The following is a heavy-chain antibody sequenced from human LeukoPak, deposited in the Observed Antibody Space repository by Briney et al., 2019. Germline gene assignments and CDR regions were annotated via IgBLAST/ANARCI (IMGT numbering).Heavy chain of an antibody. CDR3: AREGVAATGLDY. Sequence: ASVKVSCKASGHTFSIYNMHWVRQAPGQWLEWMGIINPSGGSRSNTQKFQGRVTMTRDTSTSTVYMELSSLRSEDTAVYYCAREGVAATGLDYWGQGTLVTVSS. V-gene: IGHV1-46*01. CDR1: GHTFSIYN. CDR2: INPSGGSR. D-gene: IGHD6-13*01. J-gene: IGHJ4*02.